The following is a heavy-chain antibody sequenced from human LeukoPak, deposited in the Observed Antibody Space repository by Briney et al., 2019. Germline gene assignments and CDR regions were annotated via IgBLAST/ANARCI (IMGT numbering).Heavy chain of an antibody. Sequence: GGSLRLSCAASGFTFSNFGMSWVRQAPGNGLEWVSAISAGGGTYYADTVKGRFTISRDNSKNTLYLQMHSLRGEDTAVYYCAKDATGSIDYWGQGTLVTVSS. CDR1: GFTFSNFG. CDR3: AKDATGSIDY. V-gene: IGHV3-23*01. D-gene: IGHD1-1*01. J-gene: IGHJ4*02. CDR2: ISAGGGT.